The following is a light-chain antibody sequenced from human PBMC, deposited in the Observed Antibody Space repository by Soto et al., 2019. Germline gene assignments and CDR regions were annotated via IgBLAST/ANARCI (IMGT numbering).Light chain of an antibody. CDR1: SRDVGAYNL. CDR2: EVS. J-gene: IGLJ1*01. Sequence: QSALTQPGSVSGSPGQSITISCSGTSRDVGAYNLVSWYQQRPGKAPKLLIYEVSNRPSGVSYRFSGSKSGDTASLTISGLQPDDEADYYCSSFSSTSTLYVFGSGTKVTVL. CDR3: SSFSSTSTLYV. V-gene: IGLV2-14*01.